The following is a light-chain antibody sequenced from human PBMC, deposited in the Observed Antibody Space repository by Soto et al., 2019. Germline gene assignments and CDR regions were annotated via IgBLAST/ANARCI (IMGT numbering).Light chain of an antibody. V-gene: IGLV2-18*02. CDR1: RGDVGNYNR. Sequence: QSALTQPPSVSGSHGQSVTISCTGTRGDVGNYNRVSWYQQHPGTAPNVIIYEVRNRPSGVPDRFSGSKSCNTAALTISGLQAEDEADYYGSSYTRSSTYVFGTGTKRTGL. CDR3: SSYTRSSTYV. J-gene: IGLJ1*01. CDR2: EVR.